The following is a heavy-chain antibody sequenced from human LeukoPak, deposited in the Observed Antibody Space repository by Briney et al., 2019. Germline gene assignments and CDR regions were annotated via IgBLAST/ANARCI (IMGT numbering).Heavy chain of an antibody. CDR1: GVTLTSYV. CDR2: ISDEGSTK. Sequence: GRSLRLSCGASGVTLTSYVMHWVPHAPGKGVEWMAFISDEGSTKLYADSVEGRFTIHRDNSKNTVFLKINSLRPEDSAVLFGAKDYGYDYIDYWGQGTLVTVSS. D-gene: IGHD5-18*01. J-gene: IGHJ4*02. V-gene: IGHV3-30*18. CDR3: AKDYGYDYIDY.